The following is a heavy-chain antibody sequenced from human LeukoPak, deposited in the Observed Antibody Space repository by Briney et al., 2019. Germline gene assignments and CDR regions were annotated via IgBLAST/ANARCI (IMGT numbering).Heavy chain of an antibody. CDR1: GVSFSGYY. CDR3: AREYGDDNWFDP. D-gene: IGHD2-21*02. Sequence: SETLSLTCAVYGVSFSGYYWSWIRQPPGKGLEWIGYIYYSGSTYYNPSLKSRVNISVDTSKNQFSLKLSSVTAADTAVYYCAREYGDDNWFDPWGQGTLVAVSS. CDR2: IYYSGST. J-gene: IGHJ5*02. V-gene: IGHV4-30-4*08.